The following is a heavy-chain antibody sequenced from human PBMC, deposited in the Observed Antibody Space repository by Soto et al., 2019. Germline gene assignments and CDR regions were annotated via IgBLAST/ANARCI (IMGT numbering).Heavy chain of an antibody. J-gene: IGHJ4*02. Sequence: GSLRLSCAASGFTFSSYEMNWVRQAPGKGLEWVSYISSSGSTIYYADSVKGRFTISRDNAKNSLYLQMNSLRAEDTAVYYCARDRQQWLGLPYYFDYWGQGTLVTV. CDR1: GFTFSSYE. CDR2: ISSSGSTI. V-gene: IGHV3-48*03. D-gene: IGHD6-19*01. CDR3: ARDRQQWLGLPYYFDY.